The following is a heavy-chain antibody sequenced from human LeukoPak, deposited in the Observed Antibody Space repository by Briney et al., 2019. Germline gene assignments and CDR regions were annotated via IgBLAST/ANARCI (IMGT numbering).Heavy chain of an antibody. Sequence: GGSLRLSCAGSGFTFRNYGMSWVRQAPGMGLEWVSAIADGGETTYYADSVKGRFTISRDYSRNTLFLHMNSLRAEDTAVYYCARKAARTSGYDYWGQGILAT. V-gene: IGHV3-23*01. D-gene: IGHD5-12*01. CDR3: ARKAARTSGYDY. CDR2: IADGGETT. CDR1: GFTFRNYG. J-gene: IGHJ4*02.